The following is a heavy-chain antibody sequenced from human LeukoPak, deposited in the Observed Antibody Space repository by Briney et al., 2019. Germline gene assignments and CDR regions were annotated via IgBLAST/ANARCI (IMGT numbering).Heavy chain of an antibody. CDR1: GFTFSSYE. V-gene: IGHV3-23*01. CDR3: AKGDILTGYHLDY. CDR2: ISGSGGST. Sequence: QPGGSLRLSCAASGFTFSSYEMSWVRQAPGKGLEWVSAISGSGGSTYYADSVKGRFTISRDNSKNTLYLQMNSLRAEDTAVYYCAKGDILTGYHLDYWGQGTLVTVSS. D-gene: IGHD3-9*01. J-gene: IGHJ4*02.